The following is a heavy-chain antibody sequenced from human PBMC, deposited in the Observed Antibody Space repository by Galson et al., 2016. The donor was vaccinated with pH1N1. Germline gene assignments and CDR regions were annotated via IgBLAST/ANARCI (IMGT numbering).Heavy chain of an antibody. D-gene: IGHD5-18*01. CDR1: GFTVSTNY. Sequence: SLRLSCAASGFTVSTNYMGWVRQAPGKGLEWVSLIYTGGSTYYADSVKGRFTISRDNSKNTLYLQMNNLRADDTVVYYCVRGLRGYSFTWGQGTLVTVSS. V-gene: IGHV3-53*01. CDR3: VRGLRGYSFT. J-gene: IGHJ4*02. CDR2: IYTGGST.